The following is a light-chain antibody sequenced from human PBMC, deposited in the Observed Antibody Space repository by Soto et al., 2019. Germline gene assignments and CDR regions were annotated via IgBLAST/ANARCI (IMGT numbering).Light chain of an antibody. V-gene: IGLV3-21*02. CDR2: DDR. CDR1: NIETKS. Sequence: SYELTQPPSVSVAPGQTARIACGGDNIETKSVHWSQQKPGQAPVLVVYDDRDRPSGIPERFSGSNSGNAATLAIRRVEAGDEAEYYCQVWDSTSEHVVFGGGTKLTVL. CDR3: QVWDSTSEHVV. J-gene: IGLJ2*01.